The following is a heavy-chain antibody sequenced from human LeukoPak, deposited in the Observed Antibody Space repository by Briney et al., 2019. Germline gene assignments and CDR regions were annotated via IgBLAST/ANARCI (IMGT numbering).Heavy chain of an antibody. CDR3: ARGGYCSGGSCYSYYYYYYMDV. J-gene: IGHJ6*03. CDR2: ISSSSSTI. V-gene: IGHV3-48*01. Sequence: GGSLRLSCAASGFTFSSYGMTWVRQAPGKGLEWVSYISSSSSTIYYADSVKGRFTISRDNAKNSLYLQMNSLRAEDTALYYCARGGYCSGGSCYSYYYYYYMDVWGKGTTVTVSS. CDR1: GFTFSSYG. D-gene: IGHD2-15*01.